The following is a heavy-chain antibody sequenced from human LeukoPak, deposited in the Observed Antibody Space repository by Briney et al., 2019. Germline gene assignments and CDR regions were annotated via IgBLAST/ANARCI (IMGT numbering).Heavy chain of an antibody. CDR2: IYFDGGNK. D-gene: IGHD2-15*01. V-gene: IGHV3-33*06. J-gene: IGHJ4*02. Sequence: GGSLRLSCAASGFTFTTYGMHWVRQAPGKGLERLAVIYFDGGNKFYADSVKGRFTISRDNSKNTLYLQMNSLRAEDTAVYYCAKGICSGGSCSTDYWGQGTLVTVSS. CDR1: GFTFTTYG. CDR3: AKGICSGGSCSTDY.